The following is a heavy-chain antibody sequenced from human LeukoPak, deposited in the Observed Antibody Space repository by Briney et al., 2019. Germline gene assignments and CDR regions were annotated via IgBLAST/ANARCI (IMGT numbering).Heavy chain of an antibody. CDR3: ARSGNYRLQFGL. V-gene: IGHV4-59*01. J-gene: IGHJ4*02. D-gene: IGHD3-10*01. CDR2: IYYRGST. CDR1: GGSISSYY. Sequence: SETLSLTCTVSGGSISSYYWSWIRKPPGKGLEWIGYIYYRGSTNYNPSLKSRSTISVDSSKNQFSLKLSSVTAADTAVYYCARSGNYRLQFGLWGQGTLVTVSS.